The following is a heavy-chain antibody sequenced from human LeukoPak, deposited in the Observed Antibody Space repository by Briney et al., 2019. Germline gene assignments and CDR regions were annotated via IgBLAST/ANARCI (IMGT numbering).Heavy chain of an antibody. J-gene: IGHJ4*02. D-gene: IGHD3-10*01. V-gene: IGHV3-30*04. CDR3: ARTPDRGGFDF. Sequence: GGSLRLSCAASGFTFSSYAMHWVRQAPGKGLEWVAVISYDGSNKKYADSVKGRFTISRDNSKNTLYLQMNSLRAEDTAVYYCARTPDRGGFDFWGQGMLVTVSS. CDR1: GFTFSSYA. CDR2: ISYDGSNK.